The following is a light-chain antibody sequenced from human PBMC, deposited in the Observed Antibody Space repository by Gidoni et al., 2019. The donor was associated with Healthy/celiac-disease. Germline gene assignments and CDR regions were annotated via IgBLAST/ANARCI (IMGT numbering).Light chain of an antibody. CDR2: DVS. V-gene: IGLV2-14*01. J-gene: IGLJ1*01. CDR3: SSYTSSSTLV. CDR1: SSDVGGYNY. Sequence: QSALPQPVSVSGSPGQSITISCTGTSSDVGGYNYVSWYQQHPGKAPKLMIYDVSNRPSGVSNRFSGSKSGNTASLTISGLQAEDEADYYCSSYTSSSTLVFGTGTKVTVL.